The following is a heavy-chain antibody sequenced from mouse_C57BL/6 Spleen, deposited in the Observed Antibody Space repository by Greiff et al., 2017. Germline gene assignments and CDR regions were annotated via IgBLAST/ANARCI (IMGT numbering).Heavy chain of an antibody. CDR3: ARSRIYDGHGGAMDY. Sequence: QVQLQQSGPGLVQPSQSLSITCTVSGFSLTSYGVHWVRQSPGKGLEWLGVIWSGGSTDYNAAFISRLSISKDNSKSQVFFKMNSLQADDTAIYYCARSRIYDGHGGAMDYWGQGTSVTVSS. J-gene: IGHJ4*01. CDR1: GFSLTSYG. D-gene: IGHD2-3*01. V-gene: IGHV2-2*01. CDR2: IWSGGST.